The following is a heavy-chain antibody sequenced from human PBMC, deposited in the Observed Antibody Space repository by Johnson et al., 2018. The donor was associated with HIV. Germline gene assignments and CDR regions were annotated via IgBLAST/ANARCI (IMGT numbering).Heavy chain of an antibody. Sequence: VQLVESGGGVVQPGRSLRLSCAASGFTFSSYDMHWVRQATGKGLEWVSAIGTAGDTYYPGSVKGRFTISRENAKNSLYLQMNSLRAGDTAGYYCARQVYCSSTSCSSAFDIWGQGTVVTVSS. V-gene: IGHV3-13*01. CDR3: ARQVYCSSTSCSSAFDI. CDR2: IGTAGDT. D-gene: IGHD2-2*01. J-gene: IGHJ3*02. CDR1: GFTFSSYD.